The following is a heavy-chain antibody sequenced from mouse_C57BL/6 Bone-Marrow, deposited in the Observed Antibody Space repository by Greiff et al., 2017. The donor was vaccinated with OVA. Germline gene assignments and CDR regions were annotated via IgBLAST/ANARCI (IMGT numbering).Heavy chain of an antibody. CDR2: IDPSDSYT. CDR1: GYTFTSYW. CDR3: ARRLYFDD. J-gene: IGHJ2*01. Sequence: VKLVESGAELVMPGASVKLSCKASGYTFTSYWMHWVKQRPGQGLEWIGEIDPSDSYTNYNQKFKGKSTLTVDKSSSTAYMQLSSLTSEDSAVYYCARRLYFDDWGQGTTLTVSS. D-gene: IGHD1-2*01. V-gene: IGHV1-69*01.